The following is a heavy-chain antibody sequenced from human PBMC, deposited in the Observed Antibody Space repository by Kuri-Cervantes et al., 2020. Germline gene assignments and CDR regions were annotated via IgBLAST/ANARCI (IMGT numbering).Heavy chain of an antibody. D-gene: IGHD6-6*01. CDR3: ATEYSSSSPFDY. CDR1: GFTFSSYS. CDR2: ISSSSSTI. J-gene: IGHJ4*02. V-gene: IGHV3-48*02. Sequence: ETLSLTCAASGFTFSSYSMNWVRRAPGKGLEWVSYISSSSSTIYYADSVKGRFTISRDNAKNSLYLQMNSLRDEDTAVYYCATEYSSSSPFDYWGQGTLVTVSS.